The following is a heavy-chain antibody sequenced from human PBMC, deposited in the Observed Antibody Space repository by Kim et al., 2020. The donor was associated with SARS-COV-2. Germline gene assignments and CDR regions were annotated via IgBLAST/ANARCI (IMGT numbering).Heavy chain of an antibody. CDR2: ISGSGGST. D-gene: IGHD3-3*01. CDR1: GFTFSSYA. CDR3: AKQDYDFWSGYYVECY. J-gene: IGHJ4*02. Sequence: GGSLRPSCAASGFTFSSYAMGWVRQAPGKGLEWVSAISGSGGSTDYADSVKGRFTISRDNSKNTLYLQMNSLRAEDTAVYYCAKQDYDFWSGYYVECYWGQGTLVTVSS. V-gene: IGHV3-23*01.